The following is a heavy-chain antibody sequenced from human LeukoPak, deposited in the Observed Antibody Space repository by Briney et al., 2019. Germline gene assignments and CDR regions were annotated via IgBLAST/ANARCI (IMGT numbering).Heavy chain of an antibody. J-gene: IGHJ4*02. Sequence: GGSLRLSCAAAGFTFSSYSMNWVRQAPGKGLEWVSSISSSSSYIYYADSEKGRFTISRDNAKNSLYLQMNSLRAEDTAVYYCARGGANYYDILTGVDYWGQGTLVTVSS. D-gene: IGHD3-9*01. CDR1: GFTFSSYS. CDR2: ISSSSSYI. V-gene: IGHV3-21*01. CDR3: ARGGANYYDILTGVDY.